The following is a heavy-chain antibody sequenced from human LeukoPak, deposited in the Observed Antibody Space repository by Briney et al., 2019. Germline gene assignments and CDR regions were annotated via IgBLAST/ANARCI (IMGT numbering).Heavy chain of an antibody. D-gene: IGHD1-26*01. CDR3: AGIVGATGFDY. V-gene: IGHV3-53*01. J-gene: IGHJ4*02. CDR1: GFTVSSNY. Sequence: GGSLRLSXAASGFTVSSNYMSWVRQAPGKGLEWVSVIYSGGSTYYADSVKGRFTISRDNSKNTLYLQMNSLRAEDTAVYYCAGIVGATGFDYWGQGTLVTVSS. CDR2: IYSGGST.